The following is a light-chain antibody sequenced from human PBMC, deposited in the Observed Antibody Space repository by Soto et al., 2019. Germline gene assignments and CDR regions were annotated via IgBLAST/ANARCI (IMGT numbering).Light chain of an antibody. Sequence: EIVMTQSPATLSVSPGERATLSCRASQSVSSNLAWYQQKPGQAPRLLIYDASTRAPAIPARLSGSGSGTEFTLIISSLQSEDFAVYYCQQYSAWWTFGQGTTVEIK. CDR3: QQYSAWWT. CDR1: QSVSSN. J-gene: IGKJ1*01. CDR2: DAS. V-gene: IGKV3-15*01.